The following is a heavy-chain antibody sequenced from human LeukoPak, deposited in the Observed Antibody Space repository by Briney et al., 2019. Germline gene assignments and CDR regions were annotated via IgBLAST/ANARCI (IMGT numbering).Heavy chain of an antibody. D-gene: IGHD4-17*01. V-gene: IGHV4-38-2*02. CDR1: GYSISSGYY. CDR2: IYHSGST. CDR3: ARTATVTATIFDY. Sequence: SETLSLTCTVSGYSISSGYYWGWIRQPPGKGLEWIGSIYHSGSTYYNPSLKSRVTISVDTSKNQFSLKLSSVTAADTAVYYCARTATVTATIFDYWGQGTLVTVSS. J-gene: IGHJ4*02.